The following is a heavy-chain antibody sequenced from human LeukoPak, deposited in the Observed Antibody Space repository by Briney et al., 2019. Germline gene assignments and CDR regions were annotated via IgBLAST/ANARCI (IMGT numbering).Heavy chain of an antibody. D-gene: IGHD3-22*01. V-gene: IGHV4-59*12. J-gene: IGHJ4*02. CDR3: AGLVGRYSSGLYYYYFDY. CDR1: GDSTNTFF. CDR2: IYYTGTT. Sequence: SETLSLTCTISGDSTNTFFWSWIRQPPGKGLEWIGYIYYTGTTNYNPSLKSRVTISVDTSKNQFFLNLSSVTAADTAVYYCAGLVGRYSSGLYYYYFDYWGQGTLVTVSS.